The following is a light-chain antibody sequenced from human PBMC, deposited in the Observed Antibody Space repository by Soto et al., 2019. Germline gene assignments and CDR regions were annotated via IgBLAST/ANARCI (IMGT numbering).Light chain of an antibody. J-gene: IGKJ4*01. CDR3: QQYNRYSLT. V-gene: IGKV1-5*01. CDR1: QSISSW. Sequence: DIQMTQSPSTLSASVGDRDTITCRASQSISSWLAWYQQKPGKAPKLLIYDASSLESGVPSRFSGSGSDTEFTLTINNLQPDDFATYHCQQYNRYSLTFGGGTKV. CDR2: DAS.